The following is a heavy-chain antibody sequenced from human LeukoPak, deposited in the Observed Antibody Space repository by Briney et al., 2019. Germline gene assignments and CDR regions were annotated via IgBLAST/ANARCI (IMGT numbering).Heavy chain of an antibody. CDR3: ARGEDFERYYLAY. D-gene: IGHD3-9*01. V-gene: IGHV4-4*07. Sequence: SETLSLTCTVSGGSISSYYWNWIRQPAGKGLEWIGRIYTSGSTNYNPLFESRATISVDTSKNQFSLKLTSVTAADTAVYFCARGEDFERYYLAYWGQGTLVTVSS. CDR1: GGSISSYY. CDR2: IYTSGST. J-gene: IGHJ4*02.